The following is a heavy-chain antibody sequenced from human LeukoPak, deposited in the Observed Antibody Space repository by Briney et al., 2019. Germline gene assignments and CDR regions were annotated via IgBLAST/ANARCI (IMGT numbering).Heavy chain of an antibody. CDR1: GFTFSSYS. D-gene: IGHD3-10*01. Sequence: PGGSLRLSCAASGFTFSSYSMNWVRQSPGKGLEWVSYISSSRSTIYYADSVKGRFTISRDNGKNSLYLQMNSLRDEDTAVYYCAGWFGELFTFEYWGQGTLVTVSS. V-gene: IGHV3-48*02. J-gene: IGHJ4*02. CDR3: AGWFGELFTFEY. CDR2: ISSSRSTI.